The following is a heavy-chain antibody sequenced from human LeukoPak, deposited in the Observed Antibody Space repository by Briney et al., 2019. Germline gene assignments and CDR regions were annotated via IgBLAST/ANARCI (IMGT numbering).Heavy chain of an antibody. Sequence: PGGSLRLSCAASGYTISSYAMNWVRQATGKGLEWVSFISTSGGSTYYAASVMGRFVISRDNSKSTLYLQMNSLRAGDSAVYYCAKDRTSNWPNSFVYWGQGTLVTVSS. CDR2: ISTSGGST. V-gene: IGHV3-23*01. J-gene: IGHJ4*02. CDR3: AKDRTSNWPNSFVY. D-gene: IGHD6-13*01. CDR1: GYTISSYA.